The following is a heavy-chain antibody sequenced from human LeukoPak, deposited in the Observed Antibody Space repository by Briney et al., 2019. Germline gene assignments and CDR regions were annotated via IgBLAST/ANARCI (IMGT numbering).Heavy chain of an antibody. J-gene: IGHJ4*02. D-gene: IGHD6-13*01. CDR1: GYTFTGFY. CDR2: INPSDNVT. V-gene: IGHV1-2*02. Sequence: ASVKVSCKASGYTFTGFYLHWARQAPGQGLEWMGWINPSDNVTKDAQNLQGRVTMTWDTSISTAYLQWSSLKASDTAMYYCARRGRIAAAGIDYWGQGTLVTVSS. CDR3: ARRGRIAAAGIDY.